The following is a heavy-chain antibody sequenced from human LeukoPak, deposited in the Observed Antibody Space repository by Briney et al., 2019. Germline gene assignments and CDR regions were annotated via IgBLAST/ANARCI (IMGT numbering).Heavy chain of an antibody. D-gene: IGHD2-2*01. CDR1: GFTFTNAW. V-gene: IGHV3-15*01. Sequence: GGSLRLSCAASGFTFTNAWMSWVRQPPGKGLEWVGRIKSKIDGGTTDYAAPVKGRFTISRDDSKDTLYLQMNSLKTEDTAVYYCTTEGKYQLQPYDYWGQGTLVTVSS. CDR3: TTEGKYQLQPYDY. J-gene: IGHJ4*02. CDR2: IKSKIDGGTT.